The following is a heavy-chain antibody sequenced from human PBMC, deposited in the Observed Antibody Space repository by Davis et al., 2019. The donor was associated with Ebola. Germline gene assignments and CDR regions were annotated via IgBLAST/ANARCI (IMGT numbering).Heavy chain of an antibody. J-gene: IGHJ4*02. CDR3: ARGDGGSYWGIDY. CDR1: GGTFSSYA. D-gene: IGHD1-26*01. CDR2: IIPILGIA. V-gene: IGHV1-69*10. Sequence: SVKVSCKASGGTFSSYAISWVRQAPGQGLEWMGGIIPILGIANYAQKFQGRVTITADESTSTAYMELSSLRSEDTAVYYCARGDGGSYWGIDYWGQGTLVTVSS.